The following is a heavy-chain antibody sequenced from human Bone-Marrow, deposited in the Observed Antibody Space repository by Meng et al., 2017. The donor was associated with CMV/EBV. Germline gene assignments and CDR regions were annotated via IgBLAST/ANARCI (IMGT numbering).Heavy chain of an antibody. CDR3: ARDARGVYQLLRKGGIFDY. CDR1: GGTFSSYT. J-gene: IGHJ4*02. D-gene: IGHD2-2*01. Sequence: SVKVSCKASGGTFSSYTISWVRQAPGQGLEWMGRIIPILGIANYAQKFQGRVTITADKSTSTAYMELSSLRSEDTAVYYCARDARGVYQLLRKGGIFDYWGQGTLVTVSS. CDR2: IIPILGIA. V-gene: IGHV1-69*04.